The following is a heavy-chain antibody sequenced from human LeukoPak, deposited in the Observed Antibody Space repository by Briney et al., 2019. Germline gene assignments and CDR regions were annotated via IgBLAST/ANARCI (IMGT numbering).Heavy chain of an antibody. Sequence: GGSLRLSCAASGFTFSSYGMHWVRQAPGKGQEWVAVIWYDGSNKYYADSVKGRFTISRDNSKNTLYLQMNSLRAEDTAVYYCAKGSDFWSGYFLDYWGQGTLVTVSS. CDR3: AKGSDFWSGYFLDY. CDR1: GFTFSSYG. CDR2: IWYDGSNK. V-gene: IGHV3-33*06. J-gene: IGHJ4*02. D-gene: IGHD3-3*01.